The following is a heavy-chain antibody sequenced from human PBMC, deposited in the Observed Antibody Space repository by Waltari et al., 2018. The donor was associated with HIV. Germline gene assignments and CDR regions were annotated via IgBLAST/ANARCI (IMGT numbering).Heavy chain of an antibody. D-gene: IGHD1-26*01. J-gene: IGHJ4*02. Sequence: QVQLQESGPGLVTPSEPLSLICAVSGYSLSRGYNWGWIRKPPGEGMAWIGRTSYSEGTYYNPSLRSRVTISVDTSKNQFSLNLNSVTAADTAVYFCARRRAQGDFDYWGQGTLVTVSS. V-gene: IGHV4-38-2*01. CDR1: GYSLSRGYN. CDR2: TSYSEGT. CDR3: ARRRAQGDFDY.